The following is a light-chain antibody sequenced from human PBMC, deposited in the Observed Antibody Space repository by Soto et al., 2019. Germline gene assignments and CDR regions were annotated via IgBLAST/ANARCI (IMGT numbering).Light chain of an antibody. J-gene: IGLJ3*02. Sequence: QAVVTQEPSLTVSPGGTVPLTCASSTGAVTSGYYPNWFQQKAGQAPRVLIYSTSNKHSWTPARFSGSLLGGKAALTLSGVQPEDEAEYYCLLYYGGAWVFGGGTKLTV. CDR2: STS. CDR1: TGAVTSGYY. V-gene: IGLV7-43*01. CDR3: LLYYGGAWV.